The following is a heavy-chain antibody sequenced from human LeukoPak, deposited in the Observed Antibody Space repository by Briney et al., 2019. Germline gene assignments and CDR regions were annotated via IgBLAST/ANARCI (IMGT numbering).Heavy chain of an antibody. V-gene: IGHV3-23*01. CDR3: AVAGTDY. D-gene: IGHD6-19*01. CDR1: GFTFSSYG. Sequence: PGRSLRLSCAASGFTFSSYGMHWVRQAPGKGLEWVSAISASGGSTYYADSVKGRFTISRDNSKNTLYLQMNSLRADDTAVYYCAVAGTDYWGQGTLVTVSS. CDR2: ISASGGST. J-gene: IGHJ4*02.